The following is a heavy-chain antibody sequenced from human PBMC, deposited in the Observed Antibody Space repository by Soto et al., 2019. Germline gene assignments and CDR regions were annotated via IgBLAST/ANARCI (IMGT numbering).Heavy chain of an antibody. CDR2: IMPISGTP. V-gene: IGHV1-69*01. Sequence: QVQLVQSGAEMKKPGSSVTVSCKASGGTFKNFTFNWVRQASGQGLEWMGGIMPISGTPNYAQKFQDRLTISADEPTSTVYMELSSLTSDDTAIYYCTRAVAVAGTTPLRFDLWGQGTLVTVSS. CDR3: TRAVAVAGTTPLRFDL. CDR1: GGTFKNFT. J-gene: IGHJ4*02. D-gene: IGHD6-19*01.